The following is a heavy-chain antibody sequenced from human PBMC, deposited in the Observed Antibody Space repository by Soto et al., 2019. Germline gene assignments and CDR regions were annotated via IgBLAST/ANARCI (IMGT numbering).Heavy chain of an antibody. D-gene: IGHD2-2*01. V-gene: IGHV1-2*02. CDR2: INPNSGGT. Sequence: ASVKVSCKASGYTFTGYYMHWVRQAPGQGLEWMGWINPNSGGTTYAQKFQGRVTMTRDTSITTAYMELSRLRSDDTALFYCARGGLTPAPLPDSFDISYPATMLTV. CDR3: ARGGLTPAPLPDSFDI. J-gene: IGHJ3*02. CDR1: GYTFTGYY.